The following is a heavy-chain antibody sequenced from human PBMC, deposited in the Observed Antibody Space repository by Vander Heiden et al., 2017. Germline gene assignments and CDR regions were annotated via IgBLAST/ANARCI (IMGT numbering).Heavy chain of an antibody. V-gene: IGHV3-23*01. D-gene: IGHD3-16*01. CDR1: GFTFSSYG. CDR3: ARDVGGSAFFDY. Sequence: EVQLLESGGGLVQPGGSLRLSCAASGFTFSSYGMSWVRLAPGEGLEWVSTISGNSANTHYAEPVKGRFTISRDSSKNTLYLQMNSLRAEDTAVYYCARDVGGSAFFDYWGQGTLVTVSS. J-gene: IGHJ4*02. CDR2: ISGNSANT.